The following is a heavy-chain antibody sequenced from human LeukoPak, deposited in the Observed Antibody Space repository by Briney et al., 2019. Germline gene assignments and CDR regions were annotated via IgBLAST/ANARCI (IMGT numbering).Heavy chain of an antibody. Sequence: ASVKVSCKASGYTFTGYYMHWVRQAPGQGLEWMGWINPNSGGTNYAQKFQGRVTMTRDTSISTAYMELSRLRSDDTAVYYCARLHDYSNYGWFDPWGQGTLVTVSS. CDR1: GYTFTGYY. CDR2: INPNSGGT. J-gene: IGHJ5*02. D-gene: IGHD4-11*01. V-gene: IGHV1-2*02. CDR3: ARLHDYSNYGWFDP.